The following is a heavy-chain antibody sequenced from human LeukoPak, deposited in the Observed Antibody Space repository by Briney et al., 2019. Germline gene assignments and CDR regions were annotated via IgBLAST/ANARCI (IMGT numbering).Heavy chain of an antibody. V-gene: IGHV1-18*01. CDR3: ARGEDYYDSSGYYHFDY. D-gene: IGHD3-22*01. J-gene: IGHJ4*02. CDR2: ISAYNGNT. Sequence: ASVKVSCKASGYTFTSYGISWVRQAPGQGLEWMGWISAYNGNTNYAQKLQGRVTMTTDTSTSTAYMELRSLRSDDTAVYYCARGEDYYDSSGYYHFDYWGQGTLVTVSS. CDR1: GYTFTSYG.